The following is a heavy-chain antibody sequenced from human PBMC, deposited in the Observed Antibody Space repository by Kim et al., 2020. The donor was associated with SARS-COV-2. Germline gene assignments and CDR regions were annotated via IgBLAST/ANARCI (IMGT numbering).Heavy chain of an antibody. D-gene: IGHD3-10*01. CDR2: YT. CDR3: ARMVRGLVGY. Sequence: YTDYAESVKGRITINPDTSRNQFSLQVNSVTPEDTAVYYCARMVRGLVGYWGQGALVSVSS. V-gene: IGHV6-1*01. J-gene: IGHJ4*02.